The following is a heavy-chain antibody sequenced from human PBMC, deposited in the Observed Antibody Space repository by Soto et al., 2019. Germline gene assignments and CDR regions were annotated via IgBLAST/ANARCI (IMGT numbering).Heavy chain of an antibody. Sequence: QVQLQESGPGLVKPSQTLSVTCTVSGGSISSGDHYWNWIRQPPGKGLEWIGYIYYSGSTYYNPYLPSRVTISVDTSTNDFSLKLASVTAADTAVYYCARPPRGYSSGGYGLDVWGQGTTVTV. V-gene: IGHV4-30-4*01. CDR1: GGSISSGDHY. CDR2: IYYSGST. CDR3: ARPPRGYSSGGYGLDV. D-gene: IGHD5-18*01. J-gene: IGHJ6*02.